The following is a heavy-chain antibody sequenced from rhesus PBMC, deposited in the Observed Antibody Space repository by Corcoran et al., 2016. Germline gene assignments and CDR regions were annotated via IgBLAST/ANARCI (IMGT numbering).Heavy chain of an antibody. V-gene: IGHV4-169*01. Sequence: QLQLQESGPGLVKPSETLSDTCAVSGCSISSNYWSWIRQAPGKGLEWIGYSYGSGSSTNYNPALKRRVTLSVDTSKNQPSLKLSSVTTADTAVYYCARYVDAFDFWGQGLMVTVSS. CDR1: GCSISSNY. CDR3: ARYVDAFDF. CDR2: SYGSGSST. J-gene: IGHJ3*01.